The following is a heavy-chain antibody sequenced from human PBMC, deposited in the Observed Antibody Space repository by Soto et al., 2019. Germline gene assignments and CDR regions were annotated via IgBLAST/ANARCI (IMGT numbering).Heavy chain of an antibody. CDR2: FDPEDGET. CDR3: ATGIRLGGNWYFDL. D-gene: IGHD1-1*01. CDR1: GYTLTELS. J-gene: IGHJ2*01. Sequence: QVQLVQSGAEVKKPGASVKVSCKVSGYTLTELSMHWVRQAPGKGLEWMGGFDPEDGETIYAQKFQGRVTMTEETSTNTAYMEQSSLRSEDTAVYYCATGIRLGGNWYFDLWGRGTLVTVSS. V-gene: IGHV1-24*01.